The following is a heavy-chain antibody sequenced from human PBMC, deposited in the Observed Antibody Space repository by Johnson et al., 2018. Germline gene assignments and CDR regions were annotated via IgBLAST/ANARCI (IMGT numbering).Heavy chain of an antibody. CDR2: IIPIFGTA. J-gene: IGHJ3*02. CDR1: GGTFSSYA. D-gene: IGHD3-16*02. V-gene: IGHV1-69*01. Sequence: QLVQSGAEVKKPGSSVKVSCKASGGTFSSYAISWVRQAPGQGLEWMGGIIPIFGTANYAQKFQGRVPITAAESTSTAYMEPSSLRTEDTAVYYCARGAREVTFGGVIAIDAFDIWGQGTMVTVSS. CDR3: ARGAREVTFGGVIAIDAFDI.